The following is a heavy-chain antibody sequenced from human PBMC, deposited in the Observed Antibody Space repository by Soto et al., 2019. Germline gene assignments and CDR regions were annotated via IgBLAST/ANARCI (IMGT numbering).Heavy chain of an antibody. Sequence: PSETLSLTCAVSGGSIISGGYSWSWIRQPPGKGLEWIGFISYSGSTYYSLSLKSRVTISVDTSKNQFSLNLSFVTAADTAVYYCATMGTPATGLYYFDYWGQGTLVTVSS. J-gene: IGHJ4*02. D-gene: IGHD5-18*01. CDR1: GGSIISGGYS. V-gene: IGHV4-30-4*08. CDR2: ISYSGST. CDR3: ATMGTPATGLYYFDY.